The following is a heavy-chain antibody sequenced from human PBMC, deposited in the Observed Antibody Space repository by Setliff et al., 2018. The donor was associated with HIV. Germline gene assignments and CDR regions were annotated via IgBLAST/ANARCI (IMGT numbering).Heavy chain of an antibody. J-gene: IGHJ5*02. D-gene: IGHD2-8*01. V-gene: IGHV3-11*01. CDR1: FRSHY. Sequence: FRSHYWIWIRQPPGKGLEWIGYISYTGSTSYNPSLKGRFTASRDNAKSSLYLQMNSLRAEDTATYYCARVLLRTNAVYGVVSNQFDPWGQGTLVTVSS. CDR2: ISYTGSTS. CDR3: ARVLLRTNAVYGVVSNQFDP.